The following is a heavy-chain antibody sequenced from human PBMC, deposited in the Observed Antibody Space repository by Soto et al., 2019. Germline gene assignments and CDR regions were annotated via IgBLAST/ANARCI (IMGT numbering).Heavy chain of an antibody. CDR3: ARLLWFGEWKGPFDY. CDR1: SGSISSSNW. V-gene: IGHV4-4*02. CDR2: IYHSGST. D-gene: IGHD3-10*01. Sequence: QVQLQESGPGLVKPSGTLSLTCAVSSGSISSSNWWSWVRQPPGKGLEWIGEIYHSGSTNYNPSLKSRVTISVDKSKHQFSLKLSSVTAADTAVYYCARLLWFGEWKGPFDYWGQGTLVTVSS. J-gene: IGHJ4*02.